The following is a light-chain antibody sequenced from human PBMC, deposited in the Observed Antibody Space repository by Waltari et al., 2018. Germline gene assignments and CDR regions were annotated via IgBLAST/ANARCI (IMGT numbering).Light chain of an antibody. J-gene: IGLJ3*02. Sequence: QSVLTQPPSASGSLGQSVTISCTGARSNVGVYNFVSWYQQHPGKAPKPIIYEVNKRPSGVPDRFSGSKSGNPASLTVSGLLAEDEADYYCTSYAGKNILVFGGGTNLTVL. CDR1: RSNVGVYNF. V-gene: IGLV2-8*01. CDR3: TSYAGKNILV. CDR2: EVN.